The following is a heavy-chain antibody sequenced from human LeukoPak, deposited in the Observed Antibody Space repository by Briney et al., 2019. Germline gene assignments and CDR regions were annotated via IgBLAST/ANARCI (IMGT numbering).Heavy chain of an antibody. CDR3: VRGVGVSRFNYLDP. J-gene: IGHJ5*02. D-gene: IGHD1-7*01. V-gene: IGHV3-33*01. CDR2: IWYDASNK. Sequence: PGRSLTLSCAASGFTFSSFDMHWVRQAPGKGLEWVAVIWYDASNKYYVDSVKGRFTISRDNSKNTLYLQMNSLRDDDTAVYYCVRGVGVSRFNYLDPWGQGTLVIVSS. CDR1: GFTFSSFD.